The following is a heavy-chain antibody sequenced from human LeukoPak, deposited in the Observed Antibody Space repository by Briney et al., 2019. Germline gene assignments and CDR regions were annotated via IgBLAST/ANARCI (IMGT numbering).Heavy chain of an antibody. CDR3: AKDWPSSGIYYGQFDF. J-gene: IGHJ4*02. CDR2: MSGGDGST. D-gene: IGHD1-26*01. CDR1: GFTFSSYA. V-gene: IGHV3-23*01. Sequence: GGSLRLSCVASGFTFSSYAMSWVRQAPGKGLEWVSAMSGGDGSTYYADSVKGRFTISRDNSKKTLYLQMNGLRAEDTAVYYCAKDWPSSGIYYGQFDFWGQGTLVTVSS.